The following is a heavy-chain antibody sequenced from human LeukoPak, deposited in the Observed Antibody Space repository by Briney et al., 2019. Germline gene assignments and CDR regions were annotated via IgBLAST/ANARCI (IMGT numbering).Heavy chain of an antibody. Sequence: SETLSLTCAVYGGSFSGYYWSWIRQPPGKGLEWIGYIYYSGSTNYNPSLKSRVTISVDTSKNQFSLKLSSVTAADTAVYYCARSTRTNINSLAFDIWGQGTMVTVSS. D-gene: IGHD1/OR15-1a*01. J-gene: IGHJ3*02. CDR1: GGSFSGYY. V-gene: IGHV4-59*01. CDR3: ARSTRTNINSLAFDI. CDR2: IYYSGST.